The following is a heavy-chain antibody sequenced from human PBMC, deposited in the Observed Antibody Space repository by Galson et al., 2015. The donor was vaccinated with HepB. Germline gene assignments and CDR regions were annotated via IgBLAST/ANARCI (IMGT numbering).Heavy chain of an antibody. V-gene: IGHV3-21*01. CDR2: ITSSSSSI. CDR1: GFTFSN. Sequence: SLRLSCAASGFTFSNMNWVRQAPGKGLEWVSFITSSSSSIYYADSVKGRFTISRDNAKNSLYLQMNSLRTEDTAVYYCARDSSGYYGVFDQWGQGTLVTVSS. D-gene: IGHD3-22*01. J-gene: IGHJ4*02. CDR3: ARDSSGYYGVFDQ.